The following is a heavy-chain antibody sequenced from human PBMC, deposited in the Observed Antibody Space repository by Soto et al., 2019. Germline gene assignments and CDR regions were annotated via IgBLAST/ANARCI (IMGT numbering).Heavy chain of an antibody. CDR1: GYTFTSYG. D-gene: IGHD2-2*01. V-gene: IGHV1-18*01. Sequence: ASVKVSCKASGYTFTSYGISWVRQAPGQGLEWMGWISAYNGNTNYAQKLQGRVTMTTDTSTSTAYMELRSLRSDDTAVYYCAREGYCSSTSCYGFDPWGQGTLVTVSS. J-gene: IGHJ5*02. CDR3: AREGYCSSTSCYGFDP. CDR2: ISAYNGNT.